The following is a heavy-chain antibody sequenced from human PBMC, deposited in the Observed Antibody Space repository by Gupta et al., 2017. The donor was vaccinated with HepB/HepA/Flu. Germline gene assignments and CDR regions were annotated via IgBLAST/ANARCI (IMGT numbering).Heavy chain of an antibody. D-gene: IGHD3-10*01. V-gene: IGHV3-23*01. CDR1: GFTFSTYA. CDR3: AKDSYTEAEYYFDC. CDR2: ISGSGGST. Sequence: EVQLLESGGGLVQPGGSLRLSCTASGFTFSTYAMSWVRQAPGKGLESVSSISGSGGSTYYADSVKGRLTISRDNSKNTLWLQMNSLTAEDTAVYYCAKDSYTEAEYYFDCWGQGTLVTVSS. J-gene: IGHJ4*02.